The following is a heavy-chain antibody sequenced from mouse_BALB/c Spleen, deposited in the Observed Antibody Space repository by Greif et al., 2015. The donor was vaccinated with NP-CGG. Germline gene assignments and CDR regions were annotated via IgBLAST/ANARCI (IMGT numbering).Heavy chain of an antibody. CDR1: GFNIKDTY. Sequence: LKESGAELVKPGASVKLSCTASGFNIKDTYMHWVKQRPEQGLEWIGRIDPANGNTKYDPKFQGKATITADTSSNTAYLQLSSLTSEDTAVYYCARSGYYGSSYWYFDVWGAGTTVTVSS. D-gene: IGHD1-1*01. CDR2: IDPANGNT. J-gene: IGHJ1*01. CDR3: ARSGYYGSSYWYFDV. V-gene: IGHV14-3*02.